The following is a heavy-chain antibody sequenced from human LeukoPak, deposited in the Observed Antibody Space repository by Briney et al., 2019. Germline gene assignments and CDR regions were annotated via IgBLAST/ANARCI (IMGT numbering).Heavy chain of an antibody. CDR3: ARARYCSSTSCWFDP. J-gene: IGHJ5*02. CDR2: ISSSGSTI. V-gene: IGHV3-11*01. CDR1: GFTFSDYY. Sequence: PGGSLRLSCAASGFTFSDYYMSWIRQAPGKGLEWVSYISSSGSTIYYAGSVKGRFTISRDNAKNSLYLQMNSLRAEDTAVYYCARARYCSSTSCWFDPWGQGTLVTVSS. D-gene: IGHD2-2*01.